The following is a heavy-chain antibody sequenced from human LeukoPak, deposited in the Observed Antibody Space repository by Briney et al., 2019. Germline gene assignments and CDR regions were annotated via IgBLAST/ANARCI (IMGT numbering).Heavy chain of an antibody. CDR3: VRDSSPGAATAGDSFDY. CDR2: ISWNSDKT. D-gene: IGHD1-26*01. Sequence: PGGSLRLSCTASGFTFDDYALSWVRHVPGKGLEWVSGISWNSDKTVYADSVEGRFTISRDNDKNSLYLQMDSLRAEDTALYFCVRDSSPGAATAGDSFDYWGQGILGPVSS. CDR1: GFTFDDYA. V-gene: IGHV3-20*04. J-gene: IGHJ4*02.